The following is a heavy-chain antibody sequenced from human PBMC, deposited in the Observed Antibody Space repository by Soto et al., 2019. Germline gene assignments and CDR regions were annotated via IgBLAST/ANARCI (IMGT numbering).Heavy chain of an antibody. J-gene: IGHJ6*02. CDR1: GFTFSSYG. V-gene: IGHV3-7*01. D-gene: IGHD6-25*01. Sequence: GDLRLSFAESGFTFSSYGMNWVFQAPLKGLEWVANIKQDGSEKYYVDSLKGRFTISRDNAENSLYLQMNSLRAEDTALYYRPRAYPGTGWPFHYYGMDVWGQGTTVPDSS. CDR2: IKQDGSEK. CDR3: PRAYPGTGWPFHYYGMDV.